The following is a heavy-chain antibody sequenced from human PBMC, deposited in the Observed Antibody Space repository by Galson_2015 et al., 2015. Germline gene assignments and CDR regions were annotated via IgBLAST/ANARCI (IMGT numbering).Heavy chain of an antibody. J-gene: IGHJ6*02. Sequence: SLRLSCAASGLTFRSYGMQWVRQAPGKGLEWVTIISYDGSNKYYADSVKGRFTISRDNSKNTLYLQMNSLRAEDTAVYFCAKPLQSHYVSGSYWAYGMDVWGQGTTVTVPS. V-gene: IGHV3-33*06. CDR3: AKPLQSHYVSGSYWAYGMDV. CDR2: ISYDGSNK. CDR1: GLTFRSYG. D-gene: IGHD3-10*01.